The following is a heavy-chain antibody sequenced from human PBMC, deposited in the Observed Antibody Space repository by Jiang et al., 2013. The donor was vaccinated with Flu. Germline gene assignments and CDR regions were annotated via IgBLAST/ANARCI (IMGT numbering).Heavy chain of an antibody. CDR1: GGSISSSNW. V-gene: IGHV4-4*02. D-gene: IGHD3-3*01. CDR2: SIIVGAP. Sequence: YGPGLVKPSGTLSLTCAVSGGSISSSNWWSWVRQPPREGVGVDWGKSIIVGAPNYNPSLKSRVTISVDKSKNQFSLKLSSVTAADTAVYYCARGSAYYDFCFDYWAREPWSPSP. CDR3: ARGSAYYDFCFDY. J-gene: IGHJ4*02.